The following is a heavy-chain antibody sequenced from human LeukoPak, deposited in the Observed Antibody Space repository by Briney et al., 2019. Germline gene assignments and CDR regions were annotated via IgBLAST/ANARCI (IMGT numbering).Heavy chain of an antibody. J-gene: IGHJ4*02. CDR3: ARMYSGTYGGIDY. D-gene: IGHD1-26*01. CDR2: IFHSGNT. Sequence: PSETLSLTCTVAGVSISSYVWSWIRQSPGRGLEWIGDIFHSGNTNYNPSLKSRVIISVNMSKRQFSLKLSSVTAADTAVYYCARMYSGTYGGIDYWGQGALVTVSS. V-gene: IGHV4-59*12. CDR1: GVSISSYV.